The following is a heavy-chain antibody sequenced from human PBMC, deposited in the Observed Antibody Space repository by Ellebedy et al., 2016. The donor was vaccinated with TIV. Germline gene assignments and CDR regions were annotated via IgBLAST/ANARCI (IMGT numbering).Heavy chain of an antibody. CDR3: ASSEGDAFDI. CDR1: GFFFSNSN. Sequence: GESLKISCAASGFFFSNSNMNWVRQAPGKGPEWLSCITGSSRDIYYADSVKGRFTISRDNSKNTLYLQMNSLRAEDTAVYYCASSEGDAFDIWGQGTMVTVSS. J-gene: IGHJ3*02. V-gene: IGHV3-21*01. D-gene: IGHD6-19*01. CDR2: ITGSSRDI.